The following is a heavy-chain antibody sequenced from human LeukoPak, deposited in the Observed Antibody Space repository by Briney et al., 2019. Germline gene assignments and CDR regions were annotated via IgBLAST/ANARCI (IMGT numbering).Heavy chain of an antibody. CDR2: ITAIGSTT. J-gene: IGHJ2*01. CDR3: AKANIVSTIGWYFDL. V-gene: IGHV3-23*01. CDR1: GFTLTTYS. Sequence: GGSLRLSCAASGFTLTTYSIGWVRQVPGEGLEWVTLITAIGSTTYYADSVKGRLTISRDSSTSTLCLQMNTLRAEDTAVYYCAKANIVSTIGWYFDLWGRGTLVTVSS. D-gene: IGHD5/OR15-5a*01.